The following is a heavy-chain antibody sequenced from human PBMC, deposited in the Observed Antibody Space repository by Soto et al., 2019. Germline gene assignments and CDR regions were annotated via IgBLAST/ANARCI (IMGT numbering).Heavy chain of an antibody. V-gene: IGHV3-73*02. CDR1: GFTFSGSA. D-gene: IGHD3-22*01. J-gene: IGHJ4*02. Sequence: EVQLVESGGGLVQPGGSLKLSCAASGFTFSGSAMHWVRQAYGKGLEWVGRIRSKANSYATAYAASVKGRFTISRDDSKNTAYLQMNSLKTEDTAVYYCTTESRITMIVVDPFDYWGKGTLVTVSS. CDR3: TTESRITMIVVDPFDY. CDR2: IRSKANSYAT.